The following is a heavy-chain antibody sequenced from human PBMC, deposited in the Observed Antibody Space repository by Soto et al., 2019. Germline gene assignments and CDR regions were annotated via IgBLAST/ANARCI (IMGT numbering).Heavy chain of an antibody. Sequence: QVQLVESGGDVVQPGKSLRLSCAASGFTFNSFAMHWVRQAPGKGLEWVAVLSYDGADKDYADSVKGRFTISRDNSINTLYLQINSLTTEDTAIYYCASGGAKYSRGGSCYLPFDYWGQGTLVRVSS. CDR3: ASGGAKYSRGGSCYLPFDY. CDR1: GFTFNSFA. J-gene: IGHJ4*02. V-gene: IGHV3-30*03. CDR2: LSYDGADK. D-gene: IGHD2-15*01.